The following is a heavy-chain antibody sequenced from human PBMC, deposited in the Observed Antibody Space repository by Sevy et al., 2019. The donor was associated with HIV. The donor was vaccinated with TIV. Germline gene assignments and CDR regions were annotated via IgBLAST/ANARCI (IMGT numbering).Heavy chain of an antibody. CDR1: GFTFSSYS. Sequence: GGSLRLSCAASGFTFSSYSMNWVRQAPGKGLEWVSYISSSSSTIYYADSVKGRFTISRDNAKNSLYLQMNSLRDEDTAVYYCARVYCGGDCYSSYYYYGMDVWGQRTTVTVSS. V-gene: IGHV3-48*02. J-gene: IGHJ6*02. CDR3: ARVYCGGDCYSSYYYYGMDV. CDR2: ISSSSSTI. D-gene: IGHD2-21*02.